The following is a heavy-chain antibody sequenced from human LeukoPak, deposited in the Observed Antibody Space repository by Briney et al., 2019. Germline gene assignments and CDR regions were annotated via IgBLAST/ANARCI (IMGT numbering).Heavy chain of an antibody. CDR3: ARPLRYFDWLPFDY. Sequence: SVKVSCKASGGTFSSYAISWVRQAPGQGLEWMGGIIPIFGTANYAQKFQGRVTITADESTSTAYMELSSLRSEDTAVYYCARPLRYFDWLPFDYWGQGTLVTVSS. CDR2: IIPIFGTA. CDR1: GGTFSSYA. D-gene: IGHD3-9*01. V-gene: IGHV1-69*13. J-gene: IGHJ4*02.